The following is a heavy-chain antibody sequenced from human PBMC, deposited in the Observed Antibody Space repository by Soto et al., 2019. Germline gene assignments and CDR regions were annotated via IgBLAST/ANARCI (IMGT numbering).Heavy chain of an antibody. CDR3: TRDPAPAGWFDY. CDR1: GFTFSNYW. D-gene: IGHD6-13*01. Sequence: GGSLRLSCAASGFTFSNYWMHWVRRAPGKGLVWVSRINSDGSSTMYADSVRGRFTISRDNAKNTLYLQMNSLRGEDTAVYYCTRDPAPAGWFDYWGQGTLVTVS. V-gene: IGHV3-74*03. CDR2: INSDGSST. J-gene: IGHJ5*01.